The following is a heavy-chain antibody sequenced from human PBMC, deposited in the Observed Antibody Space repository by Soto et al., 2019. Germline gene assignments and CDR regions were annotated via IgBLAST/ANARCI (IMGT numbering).Heavy chain of an antibody. CDR2: IYYSGST. D-gene: IGHD1-20*01. Sequence: PSETLSLTCTVSGGSISSGGYYWSWIRQHPGKGLEWIGYIYYSGSTYYNPSLKSRVTISVDTSKNQFSLKLSSVTAADTAVYYCARGMVTGNPYVDYWGQGTLVTVSS. V-gene: IGHV4-31*03. J-gene: IGHJ4*02. CDR3: ARGMVTGNPYVDY. CDR1: GGSISSGGYY.